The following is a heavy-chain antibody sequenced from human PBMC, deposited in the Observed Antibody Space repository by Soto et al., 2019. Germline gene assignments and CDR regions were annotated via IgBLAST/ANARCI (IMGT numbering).Heavy chain of an antibody. V-gene: IGHV1-3*01. CDR2: INAGNGNT. J-gene: IGHJ6*03. Sequence: ASVKVSCKASGYTFTSYAMHWVRQAPGQRLEWMGWINAGNGNTNYAQNLQGRVTMTTDTSTSTAYMELRSLRSDDTAVYYCASSSRYCSSASCTRMDVWGKGTTVTVSS. CDR3: ASSSRYCSSASCTRMDV. CDR1: GYTFTSYA. D-gene: IGHD2-2*01.